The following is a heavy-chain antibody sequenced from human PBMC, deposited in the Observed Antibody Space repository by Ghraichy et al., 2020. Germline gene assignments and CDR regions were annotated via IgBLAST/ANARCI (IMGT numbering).Heavy chain of an antibody. D-gene: IGHD2-2*01. CDR3: TRDLQTGDCSTGSCYPPGEAFDI. CDR2: IKQDGSEK. V-gene: IGHV3-7*03. Sequence: GESLNISCAASGFTFSSFWMSWVRQAPGKGLEWVANIKQDGSEKYFVDSVKGRFTISRDNAKNSLYLQMNSLGAEDTAVYYCTRDLQTGDCSTGSCYPPGEAFDIWGRGTMVTVSS. CDR1: GFTFSSFW. J-gene: IGHJ3*02.